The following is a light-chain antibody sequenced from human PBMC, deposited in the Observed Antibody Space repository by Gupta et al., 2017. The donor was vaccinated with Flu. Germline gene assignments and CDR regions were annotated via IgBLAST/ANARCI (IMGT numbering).Light chain of an antibody. CDR3: QQFNNAPVIT. CDR1: QYISYY. V-gene: IGKV1-39*01. Sequence: DIQMTQSPSSLSASVGDRVTITCQSSQYISYYINWYQQKPGRAPRLLVYTATKWYTGVPSRFSGSGTGTDFSLTISSLKPDDFATYLCQQFNNAPVITFGGGTKVE. J-gene: IGKJ4*01. CDR2: TAT.